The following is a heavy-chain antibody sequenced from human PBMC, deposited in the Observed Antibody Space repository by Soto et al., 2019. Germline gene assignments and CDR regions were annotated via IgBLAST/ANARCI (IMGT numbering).Heavy chain of an antibody. CDR1: GYTFTSYG. CDR3: ARTDFALGRYYFDY. Sequence: GASVKLSCKASGYTFTSYGISWVRQAPGQGLEWMGWISAYNGNTNYAQKLQGRVTMTTDTSTSTAYMELRSLRSDDTAVYYCARTDFALGRYYFDYWGQGTLVTVSS. CDR2: ISAYNGNT. J-gene: IGHJ4*02. V-gene: IGHV1-18*01.